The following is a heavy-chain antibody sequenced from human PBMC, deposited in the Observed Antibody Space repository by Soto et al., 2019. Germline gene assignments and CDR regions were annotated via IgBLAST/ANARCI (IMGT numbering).Heavy chain of an antibody. CDR2: ISYDGSNK. V-gene: IGHV3-30*18. CDR1: GFTFSSYG. D-gene: IGHD2-15*01. CDR3: AKGECSGGSCYSLDY. J-gene: IGHJ4*02. Sequence: QVQLVESGGGVVQPGGSLRLSCAASGFTFSSYGMHWVRQAPGKGLEWVAVISYDGSNKYYADSVKGRFTISRDNSKNTLYLQMNSLRAEDTAVYYCAKGECSGGSCYSLDYWGQGTLVTVSS.